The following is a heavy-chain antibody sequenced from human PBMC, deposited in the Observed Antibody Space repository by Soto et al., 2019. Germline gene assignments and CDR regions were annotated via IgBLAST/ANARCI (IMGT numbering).Heavy chain of an antibody. CDR3: ARPHDYIWGSYRTVQSYAMDV. D-gene: IGHD3-16*02. CDR1: GYTFASYD. J-gene: IGHJ6*02. V-gene: IGHV1-8*01. Sequence: ASVKVSCKASGYTFASYDFNWVRQATGQGLEWMGWMNPNSGNTAYAQKFQGRVTMTRNTSISTAYMELSSLRSEDTAVYLCARPHDYIWGSYRTVQSYAMDVWG. CDR2: MNPNSGNT.